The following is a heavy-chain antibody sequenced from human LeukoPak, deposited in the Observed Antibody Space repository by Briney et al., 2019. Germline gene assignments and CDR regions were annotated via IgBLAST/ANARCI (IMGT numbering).Heavy chain of an antibody. CDR3: ARHYYDILTGYTPFDY. V-gene: IGHV4-59*08. D-gene: IGHD3-9*01. CDR2: IYYSGST. Sequence: SETLSLTCTVSGGSISSYYWSWIRQPPGEGLECIVYIYYSGSTNYNPSLKSRVTILVGTSKNQFSLKLSSVTAADTAVYYCARHYYDILTGYTPFDYWGQGTLVTVSS. CDR1: GGSISSYY. J-gene: IGHJ4*02.